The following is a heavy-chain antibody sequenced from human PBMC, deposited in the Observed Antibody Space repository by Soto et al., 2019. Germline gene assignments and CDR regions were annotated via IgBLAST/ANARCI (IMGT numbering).Heavy chain of an antibody. CDR2: IYPGDSDT. CDR3: ARLSEGLMDWDEQVAFDI. Sequence: GESLKISCKGSGYSFTSYWIGWVRQMPGKGLEWMGIIYPGDSDTRYSPSFQGQVTISADKSISTAYLQWSSLKASDTAMYYCARLSEGLMDWDEQVAFDIWGQGTMVTVSS. CDR1: GYSFTSYW. D-gene: IGHD1-26*01. J-gene: IGHJ3*02. V-gene: IGHV5-51*01.